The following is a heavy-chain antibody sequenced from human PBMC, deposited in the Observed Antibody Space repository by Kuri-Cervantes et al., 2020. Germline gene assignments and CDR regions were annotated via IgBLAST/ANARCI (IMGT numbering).Heavy chain of an antibody. Sequence: GESLKISCAASGFTFSNYAMNWVRRAPGKGLEWVSGISDSGSGTYYADSVKGRFTISRDNAKNSLYLQMNSLRAEDTAVYYCARYPAYFYYYMDVWGKGTTVTVSS. CDR3: ARYPAYFYYYMDV. CDR2: ISDSGSGT. D-gene: IGHD2-2*01. V-gene: IGHV3-21*01. J-gene: IGHJ6*03. CDR1: GFTFSNYA.